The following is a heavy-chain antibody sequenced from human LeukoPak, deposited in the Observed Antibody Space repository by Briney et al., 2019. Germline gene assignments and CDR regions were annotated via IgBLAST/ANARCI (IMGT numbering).Heavy chain of an antibody. J-gene: IGHJ4*02. Sequence: PGGSLRLSCAASGFTFSSYAMSWVRQAPGKGLQWVSSISGSGGTYYADSVKGRFTISRDNSKNTLYLQMNSLRAEDTVVYYCAKSLSDWGQGTLVTVSS. CDR1: GFTFSSYA. V-gene: IGHV3-23*01. D-gene: IGHD2/OR15-2a*01. CDR2: ISGSGGT. CDR3: AKSLSD.